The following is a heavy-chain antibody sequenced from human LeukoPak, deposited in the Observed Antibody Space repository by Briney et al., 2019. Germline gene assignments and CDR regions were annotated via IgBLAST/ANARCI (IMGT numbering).Heavy chain of an antibody. CDR3: ARDRFGRSPREAFDI. Sequence: ASVKVSCKASGGTFSSYAISWVRQAPGQGLEWMGGIIPIFGTANYAQKFQGRGTITADESTSTAYMELSSLRSEDTAVYYCARDRFGRSPREAFDIWGQGTMVTVSS. CDR1: GGTFSSYA. J-gene: IGHJ3*02. D-gene: IGHD3-10*01. CDR2: IIPIFGTA. V-gene: IGHV1-69*13.